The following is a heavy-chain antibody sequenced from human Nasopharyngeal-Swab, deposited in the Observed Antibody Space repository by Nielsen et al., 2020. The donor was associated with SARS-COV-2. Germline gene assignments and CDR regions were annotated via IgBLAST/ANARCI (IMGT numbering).Heavy chain of an antibody. Sequence: GESLKIPCEASRFTFSSYGMHRVRPAPGKGLEWVAVISYDGSEKYYADSVKGRFIISRDNSKNTVYLQMNSLRADDTAVYYCAREWGIAARPSYYYFYGMDVWGQGTTVTVSS. V-gene: IGHV3-30*03. J-gene: IGHJ6*02. D-gene: IGHD6-6*01. CDR1: RFTFSSYG. CDR2: ISYDGSEK. CDR3: AREWGIAARPSYYYFYGMDV.